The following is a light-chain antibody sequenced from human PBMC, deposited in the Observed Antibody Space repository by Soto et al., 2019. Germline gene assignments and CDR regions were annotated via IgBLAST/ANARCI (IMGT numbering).Light chain of an antibody. J-gene: IGLJ2*01. CDR1: SSDVGGYNY. V-gene: IGLV1-47*02. CDR2: SNN. Sequence: QSVLTQPRSVSGSPGQSVTISCTGTSSDVGGYNYVSWYQQLPGAAPKLLMHSNNLRPSGVPERISGSKSGTSASLAISGLRSEDEAVYYCASWDDRLGAVIFGGGTKVTVL. CDR3: ASWDDRLGAVI.